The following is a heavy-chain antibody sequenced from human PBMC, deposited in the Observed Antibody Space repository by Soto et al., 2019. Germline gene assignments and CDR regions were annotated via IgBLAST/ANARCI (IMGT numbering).Heavy chain of an antibody. CDR1: GYTFTGYY. D-gene: IGHD1-26*01. V-gene: IGHV1-2*02. J-gene: IGHJ6*02. Sequence: ASVKVSCKASGYTFTGYYVHWVRQAPGQGLEGMGSINPNSGDTYLAQRFQRRVTMNRDTSIGTAYMELRGLTSADTAEYYCAKGGAIVAAGTRVYLYNAMDVWGQGTTGSVSS. CDR3: AKGGAIVAAGTRVYLYNAMDV. CDR2: INPNSGDT.